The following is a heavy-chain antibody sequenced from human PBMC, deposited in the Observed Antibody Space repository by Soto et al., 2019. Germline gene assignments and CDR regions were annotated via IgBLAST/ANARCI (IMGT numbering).Heavy chain of an antibody. Sequence: PSETLSLTCTVSGGSISSYYWSWIRQPPGKGLEWIGYIYYSGSTNYNPSLKGRVTISVHTSKNQFSLKLRSVTAADTAVYYCPRGYVMDVWGQGTTVTVPS. V-gene: IGHV4-59*01. D-gene: IGHD1-20*01. J-gene: IGHJ6*02. CDR2: IYYSGST. CDR1: GGSISSYY. CDR3: PRGYVMDV.